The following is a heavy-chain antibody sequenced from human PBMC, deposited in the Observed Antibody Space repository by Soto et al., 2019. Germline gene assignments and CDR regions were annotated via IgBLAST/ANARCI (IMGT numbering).Heavy chain of an antibody. CDR2: IYHSGST. D-gene: IGHD3-22*01. CDR1: GGSISSGGYS. Sequence: SETLSLTGAVSGGSISSGGYSWSWIRRPPGKGLEWIGYIYHSGSTYYNPSLKSRVTISVDRSKNQFSLKLSSVTAADTAVYYCARGRRYYDSSGYLDYWGQGTLVTVSS. CDR3: ARGRRYYDSSGYLDY. J-gene: IGHJ4*02. V-gene: IGHV4-30-2*01.